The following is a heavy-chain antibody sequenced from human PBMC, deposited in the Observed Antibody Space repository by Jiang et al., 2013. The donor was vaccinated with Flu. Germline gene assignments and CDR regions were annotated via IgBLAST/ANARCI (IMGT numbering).Heavy chain of an antibody. CDR2: IYYSGST. Sequence: GLVKPSETLSLTCTVSGGSISSYYWSWIRQPPGKGLEWIGYIYYSGSTNYNPSLKSRVTISVDTSKNQFSLKLSSVTAADTAVYYCARAVPLKRGNGRGFDPWGQGTLVTVSS. CDR3: ARAVPLKRGNGRGFDP. J-gene: IGHJ5*02. D-gene: IGHD1-1*01. CDR1: GGSISSYY. V-gene: IGHV4-59*01.